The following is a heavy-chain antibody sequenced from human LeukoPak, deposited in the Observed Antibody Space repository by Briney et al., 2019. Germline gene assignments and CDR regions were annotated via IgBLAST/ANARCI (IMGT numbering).Heavy chain of an antibody. V-gene: IGHV4-4*07. Sequence: PSETLSLTCTVSGDSMHSFCWGWVRQPAGKGLECLGRIYSSGTTNSNPSLKSRVTMSIDTSKNEFSLKLSAVTAADTAVYYCARLGTTARFFDFWGLGTLVTVSS. CDR1: GDSMHSFC. CDR3: ARLGTTARFFDF. CDR2: IYSSGTT. D-gene: IGHD1-1*01. J-gene: IGHJ4*02.